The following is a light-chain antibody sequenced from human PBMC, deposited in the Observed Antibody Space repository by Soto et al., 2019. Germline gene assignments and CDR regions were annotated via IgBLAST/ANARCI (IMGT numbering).Light chain of an antibody. CDR3: SSYTTSNTRQIA. V-gene: IGLV2-14*01. Sequence: QSMLTQPGSVCGSRGQSSTISSNGTSSDVGGYNYVSWYQQHPGKAPKFMIYDVSNRPSGVSNRFSGSKSGNTASLTISGLQAEDEADYYCSSYTTSNTRQIAVGTGTTVIVL. CDR2: DVS. CDR1: SSDVGGYNY. J-gene: IGLJ1*01.